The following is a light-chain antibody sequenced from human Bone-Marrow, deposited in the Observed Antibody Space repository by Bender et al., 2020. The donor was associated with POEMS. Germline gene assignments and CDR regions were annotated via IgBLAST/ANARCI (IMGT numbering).Light chain of an antibody. Sequence: QSALTQPPSAAGSLGQSITISCTGTSSDVGGYNYVSWYQQHPGKAPKLLIFDVSERPSGVPDRFSGSKSGNTASLTVSGLQAEDEADYYCTSYAGSTNFYVFGTGTKVTVL. J-gene: IGLJ1*01. CDR1: SSDVGGYNY. V-gene: IGLV2-8*01. CDR2: DVS. CDR3: TSYAGSTNFYV.